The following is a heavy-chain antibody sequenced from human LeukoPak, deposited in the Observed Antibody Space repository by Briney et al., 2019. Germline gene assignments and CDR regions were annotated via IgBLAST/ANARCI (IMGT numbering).Heavy chain of an antibody. CDR1: GFTVSSNY. V-gene: IGHV3-23*01. D-gene: IGHD2-15*01. J-gene: IGHJ4*02. CDR3: AKGAEGTVAAVFDY. CDR2: ISGSGGST. Sequence: GGSLRLSCAASGFTVSSNYMSWVRQAPGKGLEWVSAISGSGGSTYYADSVKGRFTISRDNSKNTLYLQMNSLRAEDTAVYYCAKGAEGTVAAVFDYWGQGTLVTVSS.